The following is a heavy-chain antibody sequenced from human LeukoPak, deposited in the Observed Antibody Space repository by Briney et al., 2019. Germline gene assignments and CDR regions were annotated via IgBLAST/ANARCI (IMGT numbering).Heavy chain of an antibody. CDR1: GFTFSSYE. V-gene: IGHV3-48*03. D-gene: IGHD3-10*01. CDR3: ARDRRGGFDY. Sequence: PGGSLRLSCAASGFTFSSYEMNWVRQAPGKGLGWVSYISSSGSTIYYAGSVKGRFTISRDNAKNSLYLQMNSLRAEDTAVYYCARDRRGGFDYWGQGTLVTVSS. CDR2: ISSSGSTI. J-gene: IGHJ4*02.